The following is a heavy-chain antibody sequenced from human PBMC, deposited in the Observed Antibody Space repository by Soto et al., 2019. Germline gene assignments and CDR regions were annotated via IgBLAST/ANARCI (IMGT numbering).Heavy chain of an antibody. CDR1: GFTFSSYG. Sequence: QVPLVESGGGVVQPGRSLRLSCAASGFTFSSYGMHWVRQAPGKGLEWVAVIWYDGSNKYYADSVKGRFTISRDNSKNTLYLQMNSLRAEDTAVYYCARSVIVVPAVSPYGMDVWGQGTTVTVSS. CDR2: IWYDGSNK. D-gene: IGHD2-2*01. V-gene: IGHV3-33*01. J-gene: IGHJ6*02. CDR3: ARSVIVVPAVSPYGMDV.